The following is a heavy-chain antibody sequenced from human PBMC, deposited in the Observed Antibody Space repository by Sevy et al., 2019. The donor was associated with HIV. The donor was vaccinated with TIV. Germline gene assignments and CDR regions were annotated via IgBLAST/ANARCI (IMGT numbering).Heavy chain of an antibody. CDR2: IYYGRTS. V-gene: IGHV4-39*01. J-gene: IGHJ4*02. Sequence: SETLSLTCTVSGGSISSGTYYWGWIRQPPGKGLEWIGNIYYGRTSYYNPSLKSLVTISVDTSKNQFPLNLRSVTAADTAVFYCARGGGNSEWGYYFDFWGQGTLVTVSS. CDR1: GGSISSGTYY. CDR3: ARGGGNSEWGYYFDF. D-gene: IGHD1-26*01.